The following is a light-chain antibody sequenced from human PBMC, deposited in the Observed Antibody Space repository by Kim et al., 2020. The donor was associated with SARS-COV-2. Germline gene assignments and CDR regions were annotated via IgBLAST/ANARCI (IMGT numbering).Light chain of an antibody. J-gene: IGKJ2*01. CDR2: GAS. Sequence: LSPGERATLSCRASQSVTSNDLAWYQKKLGQAPRLLIYGASSRATGVPDRFRGSGSGTDFTLTISRLEPEDFAVYYCQQYGSSPRTFGQGTKLEI. CDR1: QSVTSND. CDR3: QQYGSSPRT. V-gene: IGKV3-20*01.